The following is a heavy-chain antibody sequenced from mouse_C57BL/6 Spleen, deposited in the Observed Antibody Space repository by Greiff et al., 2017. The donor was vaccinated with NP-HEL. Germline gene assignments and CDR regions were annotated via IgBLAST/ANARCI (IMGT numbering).Heavy chain of an antibody. CDR2: INPNYGTT. D-gene: IGHD1-1*01. CDR3: ARGITTVEDHYWYFDV. V-gene: IGHV1-39*01. Sequence: EVQLQQSGPELVKPGASVKISCKASGYSFTDYNMNWVKQSNGKSLEWIGVINPNYGTTSYNQKFKGKATLTVDQSSSTAYMQLNSLTSEDSAVYYCARGITTVEDHYWYFDVWGTGTTVTVSS. CDR1: GYSFTDYN. J-gene: IGHJ1*03.